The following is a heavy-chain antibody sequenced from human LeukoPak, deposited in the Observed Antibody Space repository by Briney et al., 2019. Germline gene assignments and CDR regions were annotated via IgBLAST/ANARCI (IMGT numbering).Heavy chain of an antibody. CDR1: GFTFSSYG. Sequence: GGSLRLSCAASGFTFSSYGMHWVRQAPGKGLEWVSLISWDGGSTYYADSVKGRFTISRDNSKNSLYLQMNSLRTEDTALYYCAKDMEAVIKQDYYYGMDVWGQGTTVTVSS. J-gene: IGHJ6*02. D-gene: IGHD6-19*01. CDR3: AKDMEAVIKQDYYYGMDV. CDR2: ISWDGGST. V-gene: IGHV3-43*01.